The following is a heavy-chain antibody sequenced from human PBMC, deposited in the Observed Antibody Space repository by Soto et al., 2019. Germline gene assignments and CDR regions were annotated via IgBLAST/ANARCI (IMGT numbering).Heavy chain of an antibody. D-gene: IGHD1-26*01. V-gene: IGHV1-69*13. CDR1: GGTFSSYA. CDR3: ARDQHGGATVFYY. Sequence: VASVQVSCKASGGTFSSYAISWVRQAPGQGLEWMGGIIPIFGTANYAQKFQGRVTITADESTSTAYMELRSLRSEDTAVYYCARDQHGGATVFYYWGQGTLVTVSS. CDR2: IIPIFGTA. J-gene: IGHJ4*02.